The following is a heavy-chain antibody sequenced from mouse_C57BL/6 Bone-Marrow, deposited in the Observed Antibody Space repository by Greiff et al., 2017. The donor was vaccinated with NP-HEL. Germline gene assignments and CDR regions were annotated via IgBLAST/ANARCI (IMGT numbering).Heavy chain of an antibody. Sequence: QVQLQQPGTELVKPGASVKLSCKASGYTFTSYWIHWVKQRPGQGLEWIGNINPSNGGTNYNEKFKSKATLTVDKSSSTAYMQLSSLTSEDSAVYYCARGGSSSCWYFDVWGTGTTVTVSS. V-gene: IGHV1-53*01. D-gene: IGHD1-1*01. CDR3: ARGGSSSCWYFDV. CDR2: INPSNGGT. CDR1: GYTFTSYW. J-gene: IGHJ1*03.